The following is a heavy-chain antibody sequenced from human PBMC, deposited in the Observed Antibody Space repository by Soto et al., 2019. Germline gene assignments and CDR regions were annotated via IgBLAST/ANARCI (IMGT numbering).Heavy chain of an antibody. Sequence: EVQLLESGGGLVQPGGSLRLSCAASGFTFSSYAMSWVRQAPGKGLEWVSAISGSGGSTYYADSVKGRFTISRDNSKNPLYMQMNSLRAEDTAVYYCAKFGYSSSSSVAWFDPWGQGTLVTVSS. CDR1: GFTFSSYA. CDR3: AKFGYSSSSSVAWFDP. CDR2: ISGSGGST. D-gene: IGHD6-6*01. V-gene: IGHV3-23*01. J-gene: IGHJ5*02.